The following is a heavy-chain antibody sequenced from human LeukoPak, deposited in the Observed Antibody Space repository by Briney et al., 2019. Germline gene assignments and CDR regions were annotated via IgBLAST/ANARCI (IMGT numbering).Heavy chain of an antibody. CDR3: AILTGIAAAA. CDR1: GFTFSSYW. Sequence: GGSLRLSCVASGFTFSSYWMHWVRQAPGKGLVWVSRINSDGSTITYADSVKGRFTISRDNAKNTLYLQMNSLRAEDTAIYYCAILTGIAAAAWGQGTLVTVSS. J-gene: IGHJ5*02. CDR2: INSDGSTI. V-gene: IGHV3-74*01. D-gene: IGHD6-13*01.